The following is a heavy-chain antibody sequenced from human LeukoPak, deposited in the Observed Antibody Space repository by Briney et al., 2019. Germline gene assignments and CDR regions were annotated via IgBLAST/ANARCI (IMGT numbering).Heavy chain of an antibody. CDR1: GFAFSSYT. D-gene: IGHD3-10*01. J-gene: IGHJ3*02. CDR2: ISSGSSPI. CDR3: ARGKGSGTSFDI. Sequence: PGGSLRLSCAASGFAFSSYTMNWVRQAPGKGLVWVSFISSGSSPIYYADSVKGRFTISRDNAKNSLYLQMNSLRDEDTAVYYCARGKGSGTSFDIWGQGTMVTVSS. V-gene: IGHV3-48*02.